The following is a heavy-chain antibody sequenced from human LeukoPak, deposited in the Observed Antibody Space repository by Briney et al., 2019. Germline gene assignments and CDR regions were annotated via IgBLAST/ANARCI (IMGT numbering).Heavy chain of an antibody. CDR3: ARGGYCSSTSCQNTDY. CDR2: ISSSSSTI. J-gene: IGHJ4*02. Sequence: GGSLRLSCAASGFTFSSYSMNWVRQAPGKGLEWVSFISSSSSTIYYADSVKGRFTISRDNAKNSLYLQMNSLRAEDTAVYYCARGGYCSSTSCQNTDYWGQGTLVTVSS. CDR1: GFTFSSYS. D-gene: IGHD2-2*01. V-gene: IGHV3-48*01.